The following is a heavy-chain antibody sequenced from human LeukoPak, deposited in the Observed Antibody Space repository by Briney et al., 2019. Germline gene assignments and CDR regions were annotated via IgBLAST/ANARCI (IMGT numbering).Heavy chain of an antibody. D-gene: IGHD6-19*01. CDR2: INPSSGGT. Sequence: ASVKVSCKASGHTFTGYYMHWVRQAPGQGLEWLGWINPSSGGTNYAQRFQGRVTMTRDTSISTTYMELSRLSSDDTAVYYCARGRDGWGGGDYWGQGTLVTVSS. CDR3: ARGRDGWGGGDY. V-gene: IGHV1-2*02. CDR1: GHTFTGYY. J-gene: IGHJ4*02.